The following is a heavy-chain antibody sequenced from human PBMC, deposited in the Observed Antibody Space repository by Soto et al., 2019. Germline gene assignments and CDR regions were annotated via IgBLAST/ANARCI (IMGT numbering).Heavy chain of an antibody. V-gene: IGHV3-48*01. D-gene: IGHD3-10*01. CDR2: ISSSSSTI. J-gene: IGHJ6*02. CDR1: GFTFSSYS. CDR3: ARVGGGMDV. Sequence: EVQLVESGGGLVQPGGSLRLSCAASGFTFSSYSMNWVRQAPGKGLEWVSYISSSSSTIYYADSVKGRFTISRDNAKNSLYVEMTSLRAEDRAVYYCARVGGGMDVWGQGTTVSVSS.